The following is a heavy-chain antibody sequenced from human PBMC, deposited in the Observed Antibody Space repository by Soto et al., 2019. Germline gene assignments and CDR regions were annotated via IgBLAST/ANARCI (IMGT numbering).Heavy chain of an antibody. D-gene: IGHD1-26*01. V-gene: IGHV3-7*01. CDR3: ARGTGGATSSGKDQFDY. J-gene: IGHJ4*02. Sequence: EVQLVESGGGLVQPGGSLRLSCAGSGFIFGNFWMTWVRQAPGKGLEWVANIKQDGSEKYYVDSVKGRFIISRDNVKNSLYLQMNSLRSEDTAVYYCARGTGGATSSGKDQFDYWGQGTLVPVSS. CDR1: GFIFGNFW. CDR2: IKQDGSEK.